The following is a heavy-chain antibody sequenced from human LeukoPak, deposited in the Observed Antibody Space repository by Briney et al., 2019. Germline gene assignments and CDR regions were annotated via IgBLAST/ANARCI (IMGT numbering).Heavy chain of an antibody. V-gene: IGHV1-18*01. Sequence: ASVKVSCKASGYTFNPYGISWVRQAPGQGLEWMGWISVYNGDTNYAQKVQGRVTMTTDTSTSTVYMVLRSLRSDDTAVYYCARCRASLRTPPYWYFDLWGRGTLVTVSS. J-gene: IGHJ2*01. CDR2: ISVYNGDT. CDR1: GYTFNPYG. D-gene: IGHD5/OR15-5a*01. CDR3: ARCRASLRTPPYWYFDL.